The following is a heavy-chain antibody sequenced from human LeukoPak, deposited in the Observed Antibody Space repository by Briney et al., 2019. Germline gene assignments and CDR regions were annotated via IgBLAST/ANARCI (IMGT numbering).Heavy chain of an antibody. CDR1: GFTFSSYV. V-gene: IGHV3-23*01. J-gene: IGHJ4*02. CDR3: AKGGRITAVLPFDY. Sequence: GGSLRLSCAASGFTFSSYVMSWVRQAPGKGLEWVSAISGSGGSTCYADSVKGRFTISRDNSKNTLYLQVSSLRAEDTAVYRCAKGGRITAVLPFDYWGQGTLVTVSS. CDR2: ISGSGGST. D-gene: IGHD6-13*01.